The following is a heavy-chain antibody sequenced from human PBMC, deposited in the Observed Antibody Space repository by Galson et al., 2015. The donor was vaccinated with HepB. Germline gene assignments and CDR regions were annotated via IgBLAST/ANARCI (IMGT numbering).Heavy chain of an antibody. CDR2: IIPILGIA. V-gene: IGHV1-69*02. J-gene: IGHJ1*01. D-gene: IGHD3-10*01. CDR1: GGTFSSYT. CDR3: ALPRDGSGSYYSSAEYFQH. Sequence: SVKVSCKASGGTFSSYTISWVRQAPGQGLEWMGRIIPILGIANYAQKFQGRVTITADKSTSTAYMELSSLRSEDTAVYYCALPRDGSGSYYSSAEYFQHWGQGTLVTVSS.